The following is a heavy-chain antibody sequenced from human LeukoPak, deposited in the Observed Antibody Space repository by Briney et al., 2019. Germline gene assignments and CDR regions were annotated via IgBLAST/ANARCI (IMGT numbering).Heavy chain of an antibody. D-gene: IGHD3-22*01. V-gene: IGHV3-30*03. Sequence: GGSLRLSCAASGFTFSSYGMHWVRQAPGKGLEWVAVISYDGSNKYYADSVKGRFTISRDNSKNTLYLQMNSLRAEDTAVYYCARGNNYDSSGFDYWGQGTLVTVSS. CDR1: GFTFSSYG. CDR2: ISYDGSNK. CDR3: ARGNNYDSSGFDY. J-gene: IGHJ4*02.